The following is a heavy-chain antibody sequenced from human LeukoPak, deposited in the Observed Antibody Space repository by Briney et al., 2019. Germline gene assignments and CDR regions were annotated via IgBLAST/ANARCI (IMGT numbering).Heavy chain of an antibody. CDR3: ARSSGSYYSDFDY. CDR2: IYPGDSDT. CDR1: GYSFTSYW. D-gene: IGHD3-10*01. Sequence: GESLKISCKGSGYSFTSYWIGWVRPLPGKGLEWMGIIYPGDSDTRYSPSFQGQVTISADKSISTAYLQWSSLKASDTAMYYCARSSGSYYSDFDYWGQGTLVTVSS. V-gene: IGHV5-51*01. J-gene: IGHJ4*02.